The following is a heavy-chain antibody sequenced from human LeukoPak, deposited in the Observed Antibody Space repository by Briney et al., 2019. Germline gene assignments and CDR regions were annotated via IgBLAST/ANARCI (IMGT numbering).Heavy chain of an antibody. CDR3: AKDHYYDSSGYYYGNYYYGMDV. D-gene: IGHD3-22*01. CDR2: ISYDGSNK. Sequence: GGSLRLSCAASGFTFSSYGMHWVSQAPGKGLEWVAVISYDGSNKYYADSVKGRFTISRENSKNRLYLQINSLRAEDTAVYYCAKDHYYDSSGYYYGNYYYGMDVWGQGTTVTVSS. CDR1: GFTFSSYG. V-gene: IGHV3-30*18. J-gene: IGHJ6*02.